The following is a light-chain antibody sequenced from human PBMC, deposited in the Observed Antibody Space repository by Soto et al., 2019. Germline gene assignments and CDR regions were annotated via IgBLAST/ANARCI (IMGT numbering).Light chain of an antibody. J-gene: IGKJ5*01. CDR2: SAS. Sequence: DIQMTQSPSSLSTSVGDRVTITCRASQRINIYLNWYRQKPGKAPELLIYSASNLQSGVPSRFSGSGSGTEFTLTISSLQSEDFAVYYCQQYNNWLYTFGQGTRLEIK. CDR3: QQYNNWLYT. V-gene: IGKV1-39*01. CDR1: QRINIY.